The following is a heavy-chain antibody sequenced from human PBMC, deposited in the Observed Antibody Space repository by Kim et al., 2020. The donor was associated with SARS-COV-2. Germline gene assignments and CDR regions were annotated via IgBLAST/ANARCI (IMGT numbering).Heavy chain of an antibody. CDR2: IRTRAYGGTT. J-gene: IGHJ3*02. D-gene: IGHD6-13*01. Sequence: GGSLRLSCTASGFTFGDYAMSWVRQAPGKGLEWVSFIRTRAYGGTTENAASVKGRFTISRDDYKSIAYMQMNSLKTEDTAVYYCSRDLKYSSSWYAFDIWGQGTMVTVSS. V-gene: IGHV3-49*04. CDR1: GFTFGDYA. CDR3: SRDLKYSSSWYAFDI.